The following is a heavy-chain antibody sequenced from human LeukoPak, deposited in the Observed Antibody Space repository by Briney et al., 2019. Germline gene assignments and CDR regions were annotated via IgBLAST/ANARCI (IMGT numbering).Heavy chain of an antibody. CDR3: ARGCGSGSYSYYFDY. CDR2: INHSGST. D-gene: IGHD3-10*01. Sequence: PSETLSLTCAVYGGSFSGYYWSWIRQPPGKGLEWIGEINHSGSTNYNPFLKSRVTISVDTSKNQFSLKLSSVTAADTAVYYCARGCGSGSYSYYFDYWGQGTLVTVSS. CDR1: GGSFSGYY. V-gene: IGHV4-34*01. J-gene: IGHJ4*02.